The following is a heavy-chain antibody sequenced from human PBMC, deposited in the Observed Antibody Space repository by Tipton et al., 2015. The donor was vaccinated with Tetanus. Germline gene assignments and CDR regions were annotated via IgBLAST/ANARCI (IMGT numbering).Heavy chain of an antibody. V-gene: IGHV4-34*01. J-gene: IGHJ4*02. CDR1: GGSFSLYS. D-gene: IGHD6-13*01. CDR3: ARGGITAAGILDY. CDR2: INHSGVT. Sequence: TLSLTCAVYGGSFSLYSWTWIRQPPGKGLEWIGEINHSGVTNYNPSLKSRVTMSVDTSKNQVSLKLSSVTAADTAVYYCARGGITAAGILDYWGQGTLVTVSS.